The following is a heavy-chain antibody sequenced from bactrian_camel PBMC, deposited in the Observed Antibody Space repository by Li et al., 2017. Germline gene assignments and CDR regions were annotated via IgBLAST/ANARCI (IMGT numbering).Heavy chain of an antibody. V-gene: IGHV3S55*01. CDR1: HFTFSNSRNC. Sequence: HVQLVESGGGLVQAGSSLKLSCVASHFTFSNSRNCMGWFRQAPGKDREGVAHIDSDGKWYAESLKGRSTISTDDANNTLDLQLDSLQPEDTAMYYCAVLSQFNHCRGVVVGIWQQYTYWGQGTQVTVS. J-gene: IGHJ4*01. CDR3: AVLSQFNHCRGVVVGIWQQYTY. CDR2: IDSDGK. D-gene: IGHD6*01.